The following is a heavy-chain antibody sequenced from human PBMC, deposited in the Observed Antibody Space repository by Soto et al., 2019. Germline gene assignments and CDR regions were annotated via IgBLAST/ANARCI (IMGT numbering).Heavy chain of an antibody. Sequence: PSETLSLPCAVSAGSISSGGYSWSWSRQPPGKCLGWLVAITHSESTYSHPPFKSRVTITGDWLKHQFSLKLSSVTAEHTAVYYCARATVVPAATNRFDRWGQRTLVTVGS. D-gene: IGHD2-2*01. CDR3: ARATVVPAATNRFDR. CDR2: ITHSEST. CDR1: AGSISSGGYS. V-gene: IGHV4-30-2*01. J-gene: IGHJ5*02.